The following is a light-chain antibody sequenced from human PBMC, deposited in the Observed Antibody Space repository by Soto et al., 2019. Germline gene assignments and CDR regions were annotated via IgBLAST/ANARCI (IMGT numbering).Light chain of an antibody. CDR3: SSYAGNNNLL. V-gene: IGLV2-8*01. J-gene: IGLJ2*01. CDR2: EVR. CDR1: SSDVGGYNY. Sequence: QSVLTQPASVSGSPGQSITISCTGTSSDVGGYNYVSWYQQHPGKAPKLMIYEVRERPSGVPDRFSGSKSGNTASLTVSGLQAEDEADYYCSSYAGNNNLLFGGGTKVTV.